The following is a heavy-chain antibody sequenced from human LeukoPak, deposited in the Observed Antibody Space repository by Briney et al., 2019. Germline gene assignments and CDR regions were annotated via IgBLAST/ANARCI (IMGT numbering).Heavy chain of an antibody. CDR2: ISGSGRST. Sequence: GGSLRLSCAASGFTFSSYAMTWVRQAPGKGLEWVSAISGSGRSTYYADSVKGRFNISRDNSKNTLYLQMNSLRAEDTAVYYRAKEETYCGGDCYRPKYFQHWGQGTLVTVSS. J-gene: IGHJ1*01. D-gene: IGHD2-21*02. V-gene: IGHV3-23*01. CDR3: AKEETYCGGDCYRPKYFQH. CDR1: GFTFSSYA.